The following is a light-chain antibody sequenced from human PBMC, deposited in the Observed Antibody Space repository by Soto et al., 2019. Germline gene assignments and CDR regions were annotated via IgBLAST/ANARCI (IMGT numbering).Light chain of an antibody. CDR3: QSYDSSLSSV. CDR1: SFNIGAGYD. Sequence: QSVLTQPPSVSGAPGQRVTISCTGSSFNIGAGYDVHWYQQLPGTAPKLLIYGNSNRPSGVPDRFSGSKSGTSASLAITGLQAEDEADYYCQSYDSSLSSVFGGGTKLTVL. V-gene: IGLV1-40*01. J-gene: IGLJ2*01. CDR2: GNS.